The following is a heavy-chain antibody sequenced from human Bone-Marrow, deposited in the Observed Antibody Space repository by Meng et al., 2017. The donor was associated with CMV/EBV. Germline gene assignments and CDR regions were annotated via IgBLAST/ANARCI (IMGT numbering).Heavy chain of an antibody. V-gene: IGHV1-8*03. Sequence: ASVKVSCKASGYTFTRYDINWVRQATGQGPEWIGWMNPNSGNTGYAQKFQGRVTFTRDTSTSTAYMELRRLTSEDTAVYYCARVLIEVEPVGREYKYYKNGMDVWGQRTTVTVSS. CDR1: GYTFTRYD. CDR3: ARVLIEVEPVGREYKYYKNGMDV. CDR2: MNPNSGNT. D-gene: IGHD2-2*01. J-gene: IGHJ6*01.